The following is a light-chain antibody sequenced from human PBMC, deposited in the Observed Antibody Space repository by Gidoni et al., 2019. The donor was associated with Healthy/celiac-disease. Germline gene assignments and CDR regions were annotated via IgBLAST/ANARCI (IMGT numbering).Light chain of an antibody. CDR1: QSISSY. Sequence: DIQLTPSPSSLSASVGDRVTITCRASQSISSYLNWYQQKPGKAPKLLIYAASSLQSGGPSRFSGSGSGTDFTLTISSLQPEEFATYYCQQSYSTPRTFGQXTKVEIK. CDR2: AAS. CDR3: QQSYSTPRT. V-gene: IGKV1-39*01. J-gene: IGKJ1*01.